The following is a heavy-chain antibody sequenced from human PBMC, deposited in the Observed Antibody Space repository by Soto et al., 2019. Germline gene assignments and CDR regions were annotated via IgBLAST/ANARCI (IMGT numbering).Heavy chain of an antibody. V-gene: IGHV4-31*03. CDR3: ARGKVVVVPAAVSRLGAFDI. Sequence: PSETLSLTCTVSGGSISSGGYYWSWIRQHPGKGLEWIGYIYYSGSTYYNPSLKSRVTISVDTSKNQFSLKLSSVTAADTAVYYCARGKVVVVPAAVSRLGAFDIWGQGTMVTVSS. J-gene: IGHJ3*02. CDR2: IYYSGST. CDR1: GGSISSGGYY. D-gene: IGHD2-2*01.